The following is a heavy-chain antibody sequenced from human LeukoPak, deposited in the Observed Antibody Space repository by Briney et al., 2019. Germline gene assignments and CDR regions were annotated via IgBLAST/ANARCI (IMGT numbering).Heavy chain of an antibody. CDR3: ARDAIFRGMDV. D-gene: IGHD2/OR15-2a*01. Sequence: GGSLRLSCAASGFTFSSYAMHWVRQAPGKGLEWVAVISYDGSNKYYADSVKGRFTISRDNAKNSLYLQMNSLRAEDTAVYYCARDAIFRGMDVWGKGTTVTVSS. CDR2: ISYDGSNK. CDR1: GFTFSSYA. J-gene: IGHJ6*04. V-gene: IGHV3-30*04.